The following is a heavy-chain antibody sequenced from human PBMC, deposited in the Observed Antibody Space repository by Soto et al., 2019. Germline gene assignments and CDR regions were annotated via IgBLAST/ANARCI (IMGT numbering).Heavy chain of an antibody. D-gene: IGHD5-12*01. Sequence: QVQLVQSGAEVKKPGSSVKVSCKASGGTFSSYAISWVRQAPGQGLEWMGGIIPTFGTANYAEKCQGRVTITADEQTSTAYMELRSQRSEDRGVYYCARGYSGVIDYWGRGPLVTVSS. CDR3: ARGYSGVIDY. V-gene: IGHV1-69*01. CDR2: IIPTFGTA. CDR1: GGTFSSYA. J-gene: IGHJ4*02.